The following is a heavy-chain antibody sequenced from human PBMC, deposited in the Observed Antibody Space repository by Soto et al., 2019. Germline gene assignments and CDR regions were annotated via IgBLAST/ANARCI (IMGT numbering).Heavy chain of an antibody. CDR2: IYYSGST. J-gene: IGHJ6*02. Sequence: SETLSLTCTVSGGSISSYYWSWIRQPPGKGLEWIGYIYYSGSTNYNPSLKSRVTISVDTSKNQFSLKLSSVTAADTAVYYCARERSTTVTTSRYYYHGMDVWGQGTTVTVSS. D-gene: IGHD4-17*01. V-gene: IGHV4-59*12. CDR3: ARERSTTVTTSRYYYHGMDV. CDR1: GGSISSYY.